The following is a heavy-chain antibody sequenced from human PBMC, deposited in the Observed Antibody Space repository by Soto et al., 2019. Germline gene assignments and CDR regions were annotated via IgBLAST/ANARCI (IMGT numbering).Heavy chain of an antibody. CDR3: AKDLPDPGYY. CDR2: ISSRGGST. Sequence: PXXSLRLSCAASGFTFSSYAMXWVRQAPGKGLEWVSVISSRGGSTYYADSVKGRFTISRDNSKNTLYLQMNSLRAEDTAVYYCAKDLPDPGYYWGQGTLVTAPQ. CDR1: GFTFSSYA. V-gene: IGHV3-23*01. J-gene: IGHJ4*02.